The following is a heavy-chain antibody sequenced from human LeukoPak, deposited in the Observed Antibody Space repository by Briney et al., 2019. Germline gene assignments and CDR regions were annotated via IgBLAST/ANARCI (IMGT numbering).Heavy chain of an antibody. Sequence: KPGGSLRLSCAASGFAFSDYYMSWIRQAPGKRLEWVSYISSSGSTIYYADSVKGRFTISRDNAKNSLYLQMNSLRAEDTAVYYCARGGQQLVPYYYYYMDVWGKGTTVTVSS. D-gene: IGHD6-13*01. CDR1: GFAFSDYY. V-gene: IGHV3-11*01. J-gene: IGHJ6*03. CDR2: ISSSGSTI. CDR3: ARGGQQLVPYYYYYMDV.